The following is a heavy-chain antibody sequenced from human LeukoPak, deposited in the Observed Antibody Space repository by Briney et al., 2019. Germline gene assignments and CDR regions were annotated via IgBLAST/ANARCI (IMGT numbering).Heavy chain of an antibody. J-gene: IGHJ4*02. CDR2: ISDTGKT. V-gene: IGHV4-59*01. CDR1: GASLSSYY. D-gene: IGHD3-3*01. CDR3: VTGYYEPFDN. Sequence: SETLSLTCSVSGASLSSYYWGWIRQSPGKGLEWPGYISDTGKTDYNPSLKSRGTLSLDTSKNQFSLRLTSVTAADTAVYYCVTGYYEPFDNWGQGTLVTVSS.